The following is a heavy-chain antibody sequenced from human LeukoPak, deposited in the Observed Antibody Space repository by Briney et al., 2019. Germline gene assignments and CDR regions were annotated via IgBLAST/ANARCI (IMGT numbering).Heavy chain of an antibody. Sequence: SETLSLTCTVSGGSISSYYWSWIRQPPGKGLEWIGYIYYSGSTNYNPSLKSRVTISVDTSKNQFSLKLSSVTAADTAVYYCARDTPYCSGGSCYGNWGQGTLVTVSS. J-gene: IGHJ4*02. V-gene: IGHV4-59*12. D-gene: IGHD2-15*01. CDR2: IYYSGST. CDR3: ARDTPYCSGGSCYGN. CDR1: GGSISSYY.